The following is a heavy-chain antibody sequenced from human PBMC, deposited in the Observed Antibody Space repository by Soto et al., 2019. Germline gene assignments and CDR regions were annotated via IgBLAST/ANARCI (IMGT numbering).Heavy chain of an antibody. V-gene: IGHV1-24*01. J-gene: IGHJ4*02. CDR2: FDPEDGET. CDR1: GYTLTELS. D-gene: IGHD3-10*01. CDR3: ANLVREVHPFSGVY. Sequence: ASVKVSCKVSGYTLTELSMHWVRQAPGKGLEWMGGFDPEDGETIYAQKFQGRVTMTEDTSTDTAYMELSSLRSEDTAVYYCANLVREVHPFSGVYWGQGTLVTVSS.